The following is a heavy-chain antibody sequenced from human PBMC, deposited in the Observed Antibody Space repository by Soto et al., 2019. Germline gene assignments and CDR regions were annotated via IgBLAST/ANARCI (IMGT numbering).Heavy chain of an antibody. V-gene: IGHV4-59*02. J-gene: IGHJ5*02. CDR3: ARLLGYGDEFP. D-gene: IGHD4-17*01. Sequence: SETLSLTCSFWVDSVNSHYLTWIRQSPEKGLEWIGYMHYTGFSHYNPSLKSRLTISVDRSKNQFTLQLTSVTVDDTAVYYCARLLGYGDEFPWGQGTLVTVSS. CDR2: MHYTGFS. CDR1: VDSVNSHY.